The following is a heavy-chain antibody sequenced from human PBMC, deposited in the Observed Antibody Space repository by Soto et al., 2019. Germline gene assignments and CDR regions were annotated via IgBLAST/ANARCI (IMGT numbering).Heavy chain of an antibody. Sequence: GGSLRLSCAASGFTFSRYGMHWVRQAPGKGLEWVAVISYDGSSKYYADSVKGRFTISRDNSKNTLYLQMNSLRAEDKAVYYCARDQGLRFLEWSYGMDVWGQGTTVTVSS. CDR3: ARDQGLRFLEWSYGMDV. J-gene: IGHJ6*02. CDR2: ISYDGSSK. V-gene: IGHV3-30-3*01. D-gene: IGHD3-3*01. CDR1: GFTFSRYG.